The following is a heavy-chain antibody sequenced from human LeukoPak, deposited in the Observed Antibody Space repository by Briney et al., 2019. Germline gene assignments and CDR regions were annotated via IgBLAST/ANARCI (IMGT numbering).Heavy chain of an antibody. Sequence: GGSLRLSCAASGFIVSSNYMSWVRQAPGKGLEWVSVIFGAGGTYYADSVKGRFTISRDNSKNTAYLQMNSLRAEDTAVYFCAREFVYGEPFDPWGQGTLVTVSS. CDR2: IFGAGGT. CDR1: GFIVSSNY. D-gene: IGHD4-17*01. CDR3: AREFVYGEPFDP. V-gene: IGHV3-66*01. J-gene: IGHJ5*02.